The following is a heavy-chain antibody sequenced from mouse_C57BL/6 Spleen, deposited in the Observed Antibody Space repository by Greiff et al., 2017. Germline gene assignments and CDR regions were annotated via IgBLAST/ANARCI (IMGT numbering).Heavy chain of an antibody. CDR3: TRGELLLFMDY. D-gene: IGHD2-12*01. Sequence: QVQLQQSGAELVRPGASVTLSCKASGYTFTDYEMRWVKQTPVHGLEWIGANDPETGGTSYNQKFKGKAILTADKSSSPAYMELRSLVSEDSAVYYCTRGELLLFMDYWGQGASVTVSS. CDR1: GYTFTDYE. V-gene: IGHV1-15*01. CDR2: NDPETGGT. J-gene: IGHJ4*01.